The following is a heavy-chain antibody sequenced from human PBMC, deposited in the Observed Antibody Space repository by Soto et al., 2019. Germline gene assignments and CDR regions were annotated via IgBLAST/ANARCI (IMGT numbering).Heavy chain of an antibody. CDR1: GGTFSSYA. J-gene: IGHJ6*02. V-gene: IGHV1-69*06. CDR2: IIPIFGTA. Sequence: GASVKVSCKASGGTFSSYAISWVLQAPGQGLEWMGGIIPIFGTANYAQKFQGRVTITADKSTSTAYMELSSLRSEDTAVYYCASRSYDFWSGPAHYYYGMDVWGQGTTVTVSS. CDR3: ASRSYDFWSGPAHYYYGMDV. D-gene: IGHD3-3*01.